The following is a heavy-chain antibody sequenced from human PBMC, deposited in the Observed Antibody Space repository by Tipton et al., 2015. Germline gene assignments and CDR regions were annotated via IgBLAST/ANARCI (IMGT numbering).Heavy chain of an antibody. Sequence: TLSLTCSVSGGSISSSSYYWDWIRQPPGKGLEWIGNIYYSGSTYYNPSLKSRITISLNTSKNQFSLKMSSVTAADTAVYFCARDLEHGMDVWGQGTTVTVS. V-gene: IGHV4-39*07. J-gene: IGHJ6*02. CDR1: GGSISSSSYY. CDR3: ARDLEHGMDV. CDR2: IYYSGST.